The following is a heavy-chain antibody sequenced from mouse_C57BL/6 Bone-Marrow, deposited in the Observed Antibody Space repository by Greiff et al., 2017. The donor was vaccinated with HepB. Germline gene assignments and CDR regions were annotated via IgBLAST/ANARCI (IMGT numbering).Heavy chain of an antibody. CDR1: GYTFTDYY. Sequence: EVQLQQSGPVLVKPGASVKMSCKASGYTFTDYYMNWVKQSHGKSLEWIGVINPYNGGTSYNQKFKGKATLTVDKSSSTAYMELNSLTSEDSAVYYGARGATVYYFDYWGQGTSLTVSS. CDR3: ARGATVYYFDY. D-gene: IGHD1-1*01. CDR2: INPYNGGT. V-gene: IGHV1-19*01. J-gene: IGHJ2*02.